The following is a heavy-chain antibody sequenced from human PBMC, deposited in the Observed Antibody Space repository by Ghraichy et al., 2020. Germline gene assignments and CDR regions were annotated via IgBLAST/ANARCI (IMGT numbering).Heavy chain of an antibody. Sequence: GGSLRLSCAASGFTFSSYGITWVRQAPGKGLEWVSGISGSGGTTYYADSVKGRFTISRDNSKNTLFLQLDSLRAEDTATYYCARSPSYLLSGPRSYWYFDLWGRGTLVTVSS. CDR2: ISGSGGTT. CDR3: ARSPSYLLSGPRSYWYFDL. V-gene: IGHV3-23*01. D-gene: IGHD2/OR15-2a*01. CDR1: GFTFSSYG. J-gene: IGHJ2*01.